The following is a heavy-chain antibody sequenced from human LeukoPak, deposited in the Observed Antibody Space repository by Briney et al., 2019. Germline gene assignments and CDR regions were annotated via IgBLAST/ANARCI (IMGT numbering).Heavy chain of an antibody. CDR3: AKDLVDIVATALGY. D-gene: IGHD5-12*01. Sequence: PGASLRLSCAASGFTFSSYAMSWVRQAPGKGLEWVSAISGSGGSTYYADSVKGRFTISRDNSKNTLYLQMNSLRAEDTAVYYCAKDLVDIVATALGYLYQGTLVTVSS. J-gene: IGHJ4*02. CDR2: ISGSGGST. CDR1: GFTFSSYA. V-gene: IGHV3-23*01.